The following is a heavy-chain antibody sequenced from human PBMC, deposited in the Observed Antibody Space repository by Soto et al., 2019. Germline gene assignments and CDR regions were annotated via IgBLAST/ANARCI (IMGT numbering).Heavy chain of an antibody. Sequence: QVQLVQSGAEVKKPGSSVKVSCKASGGTFSSYAITWVRQAPGQGLEWMGGIIPMFGAANYAQKFQGRVTITADESTSTAYMELSSLRSEDTAVYYCIGMNYYVMDVWGQGTTVTVSS. CDR2: IIPMFGAA. D-gene: IGHD1-20*01. J-gene: IGHJ6*02. CDR3: IGMNYYVMDV. CDR1: GGTFSSYA. V-gene: IGHV1-69*01.